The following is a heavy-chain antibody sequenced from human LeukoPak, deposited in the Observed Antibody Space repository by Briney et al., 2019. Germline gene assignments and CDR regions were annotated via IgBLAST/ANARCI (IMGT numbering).Heavy chain of an antibody. CDR2: IYYSEST. J-gene: IGHJ3*02. Sequence: SETLSLTCTVSGGSISSGDYYWSWIRQPPGKGLEWIGYIYYSESTYYNPSLKSRVTISVDTSKNQFSLKLTSVTAADTAVYYCARPRSSFGHDAFDIWGQGTMVTVSS. D-gene: IGHD5-18*01. CDR3: ARPRSSFGHDAFDI. V-gene: IGHV4-30-4*01. CDR1: GGSISSGDYY.